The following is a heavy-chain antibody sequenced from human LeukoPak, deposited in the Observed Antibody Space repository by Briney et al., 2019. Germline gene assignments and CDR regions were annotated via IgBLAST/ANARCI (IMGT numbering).Heavy chain of an antibody. J-gene: IGHJ4*02. D-gene: IGHD5-18*01. CDR1: GGSISSYY. Sequence: PSQTLSLTCTVSGGSISSYYWSWIRQPAGKGLEWIGSIYYSGSTYYNPSLKSRVTISVDTSKNQFSLKLSSVTAADTAVYYCARDLQLWLGDWGQGTLVTVSS. V-gene: IGHV4-4*07. CDR2: IYYSGST. CDR3: ARDLQLWLGD.